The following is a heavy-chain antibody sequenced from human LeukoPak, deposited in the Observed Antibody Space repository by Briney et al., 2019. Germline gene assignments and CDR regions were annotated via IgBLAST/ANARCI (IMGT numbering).Heavy chain of an antibody. CDR3: ARKGYTIGSFDY. D-gene: IGHD5-18*01. J-gene: IGHJ4*02. CDR2: ICYSGST. V-gene: IGHV4-59*01. CDR1: GGSISSYY. Sequence: SETLSLTCTVSGGSISSYYWSWIRQPPGKGLEWIGYICYSGSTNYNPSLKSRVTISVDTSKNQFSLKLSSVTAADTAVYYCARKGYTIGSFDYWGQGTLVTVSS.